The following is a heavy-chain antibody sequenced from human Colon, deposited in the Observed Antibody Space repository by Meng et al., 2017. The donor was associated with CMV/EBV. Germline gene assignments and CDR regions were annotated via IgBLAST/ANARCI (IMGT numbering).Heavy chain of an antibody. D-gene: IGHD1-26*01. CDR3: ARERGGYGSYSYYYYGMDV. J-gene: IGHJ6*02. V-gene: IGHV3-21*01. Sequence: GESLKISCAASGFTFSSYSMNWVRQAPGKGLEWVSSISSSSSYIYYADSVKGRFTISRDNAKNSLSLQMNSLRAEDTAVYYCARERGGYGSYSYYYYGMDVWGQGATVTVSS. CDR2: ISSSSSYI. CDR1: GFTFSSYS.